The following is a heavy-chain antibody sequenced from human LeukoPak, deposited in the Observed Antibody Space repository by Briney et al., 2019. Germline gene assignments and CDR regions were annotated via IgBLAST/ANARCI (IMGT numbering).Heavy chain of an antibody. V-gene: IGHV3-23*01. J-gene: IGHJ4*02. D-gene: IGHD2-21*01. CDR3: AKVRYSGYYFDY. Sequence: GGSLRLSCAAFGFTFSNYAMNWVRQAPGKGLEWVSGISGSGGSTYYADSVKGRFTISRDNSKNTLYLQMNSLRAEDTAVYYCAKVRYSGYYFDYGGQGTLVTVSP. CDR1: GFTFSNYA. CDR2: ISGSGGST.